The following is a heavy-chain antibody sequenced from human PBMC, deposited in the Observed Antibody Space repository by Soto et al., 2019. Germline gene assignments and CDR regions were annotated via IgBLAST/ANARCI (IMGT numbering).Heavy chain of an antibody. J-gene: IGHJ4*02. CDR3: AHSGTMVRGGIGY. Sequence: QITLKESGPTLVKPTQTLTLTCTFSGFQLSTSGLGVGWIRQPPGKALEWFAPIYWNDDKRYSLTLNSRLTITKDTSKNQVVLTMITMDPVDTATYYCAHSGTMVRGGIGYWGQGTLVTVSS. V-gene: IGHV2-5*01. D-gene: IGHD3-10*01. CDR2: IYWNDDK. CDR1: GFQLSTSGLG.